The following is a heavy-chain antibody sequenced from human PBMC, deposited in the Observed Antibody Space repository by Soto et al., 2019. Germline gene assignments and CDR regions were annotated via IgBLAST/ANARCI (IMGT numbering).Heavy chain of an antibody. Sequence: SETLSLTCTVSGGSISSGGYYWSWIRQPPGKGLEWIGYIYYSGSTYYNPSLKSRVTISVDTSKNQFSLKLSSVTAADTAVYYCARGPTYYDSSGYVDPWGQGTLVTVSS. J-gene: IGHJ5*02. CDR2: IYYSGST. CDR1: GGSISSGGYY. V-gene: IGHV4-30-4*01. D-gene: IGHD3-22*01. CDR3: ARGPTYYDSSGYVDP.